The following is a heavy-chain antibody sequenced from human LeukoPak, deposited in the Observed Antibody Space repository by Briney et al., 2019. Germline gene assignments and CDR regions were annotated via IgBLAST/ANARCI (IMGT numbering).Heavy chain of an antibody. Sequence: GGSLRLSCADSGFTLSTYAMNWVRQAPGKGLEWVSGISAGGGSTYYADSVKGRFTISRDNSKNTLYLQMNSLRAEDTAVYYCAKGSSSWYFYFDYWGQGTLVTVSS. CDR2: ISAGGGST. CDR1: GFTLSTYA. J-gene: IGHJ4*02. D-gene: IGHD6-13*01. CDR3: AKGSSSWYFYFDY. V-gene: IGHV3-23*01.